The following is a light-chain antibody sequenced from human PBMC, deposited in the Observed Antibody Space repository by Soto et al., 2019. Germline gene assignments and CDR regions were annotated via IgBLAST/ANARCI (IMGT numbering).Light chain of an antibody. Sequence: QSALTQPASVSGSPGQSITISCTGTSSDVGGYNYVSWYQHHPGKAPKLMIYEVSNRPSGVSNRFSGSKSGNTASLTISGLQAEDEADYYCSSYASSNPLVVFGGGTKLTVL. CDR3: SSYASSNPLVV. CDR2: EVS. CDR1: SSDVGGYNY. V-gene: IGLV2-14*01. J-gene: IGLJ2*01.